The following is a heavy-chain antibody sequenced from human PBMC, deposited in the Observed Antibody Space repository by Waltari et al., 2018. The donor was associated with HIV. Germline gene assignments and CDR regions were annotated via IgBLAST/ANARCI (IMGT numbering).Heavy chain of an antibody. CDR2: IWYDGSNK. CDR1: GFTFSSYG. D-gene: IGHD1-7*01. CDR3: AREVGYNWNYYFDY. V-gene: IGHV3-33*01. J-gene: IGHJ4*02. Sequence: QVQLVESGGGVVQPGRSLRLACAASGFTFSSYGMHWVRPRPGKGLVWVAVIWYDGSNKYYADSVKGRFTISRDNSKNTLYLQMNSLRAEDTAVYYCAREVGYNWNYYFDYWGQGTLVTVSS.